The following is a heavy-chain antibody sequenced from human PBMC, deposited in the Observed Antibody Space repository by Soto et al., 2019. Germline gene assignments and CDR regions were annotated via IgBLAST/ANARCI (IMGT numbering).Heavy chain of an antibody. J-gene: IGHJ5*02. CDR3: ARGREGGIVVVTSFDP. D-gene: IGHD2-21*02. CDR1: GGTFSSYA. CDR2: IIPIFGTA. V-gene: IGHV1-69*01. Sequence: QVQLVQSGAEVKKPGSSVNVSCKASGGTFSSYAISWVRQAPGQGLEWMGGIIPIFGTANYAQKIQGRVTLTADESTSTAYMELSSLRSEDTAVYYCARGREGGIVVVTSFDPWGQGTLVTVSS.